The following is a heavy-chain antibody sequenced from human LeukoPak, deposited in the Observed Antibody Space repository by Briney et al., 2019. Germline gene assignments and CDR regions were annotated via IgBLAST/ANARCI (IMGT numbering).Heavy chain of an antibody. CDR3: ARDHRYAFDN. CDR2: IGISSGNT. V-gene: IGHV3-48*01. D-gene: IGHD5-12*01. CDR1: GSNCIDYS. Sequence: PGGSLRLSCAASGSNCIDYSRNCVPQARGKGLEWGSYIGISSGNTKYADSVEGRFTISRDKARNSLYLQMNSLRVEDTAVYYCARDHRYAFDNWGHGTLVTVSS. J-gene: IGHJ4*01.